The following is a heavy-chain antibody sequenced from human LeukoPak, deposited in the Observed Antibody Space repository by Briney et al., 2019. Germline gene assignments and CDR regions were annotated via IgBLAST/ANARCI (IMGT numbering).Heavy chain of an antibody. Sequence: PSETLSLTCTVSGGSISSSSYYWGWIRQPPGKRLEWIGSIYYSGSTYYNPSLKSRVTISVDTSKNQFSLKLSSVTAADTAVYYCARHSAQYGGYVGYWGQGTLVTVSS. V-gene: IGHV4-39*01. CDR2: IYYSGST. CDR3: ARHSAQYGGYVGY. CDR1: GGSISSSSYY. D-gene: IGHD5-12*01. J-gene: IGHJ4*02.